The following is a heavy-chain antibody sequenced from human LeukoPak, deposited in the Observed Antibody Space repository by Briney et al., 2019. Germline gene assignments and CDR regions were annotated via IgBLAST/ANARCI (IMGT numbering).Heavy chain of an antibody. V-gene: IGHV3-48*03. Sequence: GGSLRLSCAASGFDLNTYEMNWVRQAPGKGLEWIADITISGHTKNYADSVKGRFTISRDNAGTSLYLQMNSLRVEDTGVYYCARGDRHADLWGQGTLVTVSS. J-gene: IGHJ5*02. CDR2: ITISGHTK. CDR1: GFDLNTYE. CDR3: ARGDRHADL.